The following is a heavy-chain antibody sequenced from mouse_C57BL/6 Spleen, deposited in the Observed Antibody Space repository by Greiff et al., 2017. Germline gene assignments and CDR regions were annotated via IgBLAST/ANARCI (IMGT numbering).Heavy chain of an antibody. V-gene: IGHV5-17*01. CDR3: AREGDGYFDY. D-gene: IGHD2-3*01. CDR1: GFTFSDYG. Sequence: EVKVEESGGGLVKPGGSLKLSCAASGFTFSDYGMHWVRQAPEKGLEWVAYISSGSSTIYYADTVKGRFTISRDNAKNTLFLQMTSLRSEDTAMYYCAREGDGYFDYWGQGTTLTVSS. J-gene: IGHJ2*01. CDR2: ISSGSSTI.